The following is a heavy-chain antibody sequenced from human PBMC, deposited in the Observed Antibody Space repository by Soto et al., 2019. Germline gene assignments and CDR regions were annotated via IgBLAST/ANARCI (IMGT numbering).Heavy chain of an antibody. J-gene: IGHJ6*02. V-gene: IGHV1-69*13. CDR1: GGTFSSYA. CDR2: IIPIFGTA. CDR3: ARASYYYDSSGYYPD. Sequence: SVKVACKASGGTFSSYAISWVRQAPGEGLEWMGGIIPIFGTANYAQKFQGRVTITADESTSTAYMELSSLRSEDTAVYYCARASYYYDSSGYYPDWGQGTTVTVSS. D-gene: IGHD3-22*01.